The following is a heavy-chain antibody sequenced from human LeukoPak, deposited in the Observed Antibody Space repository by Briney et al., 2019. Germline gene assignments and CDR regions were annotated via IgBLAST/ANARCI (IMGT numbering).Heavy chain of an antibody. J-gene: IGHJ4*02. CDR2: INPNSGGT. CDR3: ASGGYYDPNYFDY. D-gene: IGHD3-3*01. CDR1: GYTFTGYY. Sequence: ASVKVSCKASGYTFTGYYIHLVRQAPGQGLEWMGWINPNSGGTKYAQKFQGRVTMTRDTSISTAYMDLSRLTSDDTAVYYCASGGYYDPNYFDYWGQGTLVTVSS. V-gene: IGHV1-2*02.